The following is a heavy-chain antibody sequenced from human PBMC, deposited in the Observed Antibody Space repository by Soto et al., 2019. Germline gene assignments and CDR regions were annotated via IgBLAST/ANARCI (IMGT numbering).Heavy chain of an antibody. Sequence: QVQLVQSGAEVKKPGASVKVSCKASGYTFTSYDINCVRQATGQGLEWMGWMNPNSGNTGYAQKFQGRVTMTRNTSISTAYMELSSVRSEDTAVYYCARERTGTTSMDVWGQGTTVTVSS. CDR1: GYTFTSYD. CDR2: MNPNSGNT. J-gene: IGHJ6*02. V-gene: IGHV1-8*01. CDR3: ARERTGTTSMDV. D-gene: IGHD1-1*01.